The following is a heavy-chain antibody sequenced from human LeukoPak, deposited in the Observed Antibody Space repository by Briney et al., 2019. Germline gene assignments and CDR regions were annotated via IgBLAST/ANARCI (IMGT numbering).Heavy chain of an antibody. CDR1: GFTFSNYA. CDR2: IRYDGSNK. D-gene: IGHD6-19*01. V-gene: IGHV3-30*02. J-gene: IGHJ4*02. Sequence: GRSLRLSCAASGFTFSNYAMHWVRQAPGKGLEWVAFIRYDGSNKYYADSVKGRFTISRDNSKNTLYLQMNSLRAEDTAVYYCAKDVTGIAVAGTGIDYWGQGTLVTVSS. CDR3: AKDVTGIAVAGTGIDY.